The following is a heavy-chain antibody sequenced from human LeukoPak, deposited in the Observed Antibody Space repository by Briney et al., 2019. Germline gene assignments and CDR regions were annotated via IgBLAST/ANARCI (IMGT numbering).Heavy chain of an antibody. CDR2: IKQDGSEK. J-gene: IGHJ4*02. Sequence: GGSLRLSCAASGFTFSSYWMSCVRQAPGKGLEWVANIKQDGSEKYYVDSVKGRFTISRDNAKNSLYLQMNSLRAEDTAVYYCARAYYGSGSYHFDYWGQGTLVTVSS. CDR3: ARAYYGSGSYHFDY. CDR1: GFTFSSYW. D-gene: IGHD3-10*01. V-gene: IGHV3-7*01.